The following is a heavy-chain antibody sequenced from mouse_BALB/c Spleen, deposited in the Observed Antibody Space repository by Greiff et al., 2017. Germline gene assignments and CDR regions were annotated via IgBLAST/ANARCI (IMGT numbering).Heavy chain of an antibody. Sequence: VQLQQSGAELVKPGASVKLSCTASGFNIKDTYMHWVKQRPEQGLEWIGRIDPANGNTKYDPKFQGKATITADTSSNTAYLQLSSLTSEDTAVYYCARRHGYYDYAMDYWGQGTSVTVSS. CDR2: IDPANGNT. V-gene: IGHV14-3*02. CDR3: ARRHGYYDYAMDY. D-gene: IGHD2-3*01. J-gene: IGHJ4*01. CDR1: GFNIKDTY.